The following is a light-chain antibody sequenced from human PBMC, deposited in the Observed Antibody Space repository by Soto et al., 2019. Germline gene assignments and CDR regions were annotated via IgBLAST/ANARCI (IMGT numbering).Light chain of an antibody. V-gene: IGKV1-9*01. CDR1: QGVSRY. Sequence: DIQLTQSPSFLSASVGDRVAITCRASQGVSRYVAWYQQKPGKPPELLIYAASTLQSGVPPRFSGSASETEFTLHSDSLQPDDFATYSCQQLHKYPFTVGGGTKVDVK. CDR3: QQLHKYPFT. CDR2: AAS. J-gene: IGKJ4*01.